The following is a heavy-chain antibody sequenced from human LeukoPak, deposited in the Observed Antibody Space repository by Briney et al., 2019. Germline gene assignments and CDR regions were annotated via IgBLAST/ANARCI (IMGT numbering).Heavy chain of an antibody. CDR3: ASPVFGGLATRGAFDY. V-gene: IGHV3-53*01. CDR2: IYSGGST. CDR1: GFTVSSNY. D-gene: IGHD3-10*01. J-gene: IGHJ4*02. Sequence: GGSLRLSCAASGFTVSSNYMSWVRQAPGKGLEWVSVIYSGGSTYYADSVKGRFTISRDNSKNTLYLQMNSLRADDTAVYYCASPVFGGLATRGAFDYWGQGTPVTVSS.